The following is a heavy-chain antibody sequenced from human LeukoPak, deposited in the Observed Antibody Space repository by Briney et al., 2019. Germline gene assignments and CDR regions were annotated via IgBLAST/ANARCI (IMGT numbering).Heavy chain of an antibody. J-gene: IGHJ3*02. CDR1: GFTFSSYA. CDR2: ISYDGSNK. V-gene: IGHV3-30-3*01. D-gene: IGHD3-22*01. Sequence: GGSLRLSCAASGFTFSSYAMHWVRQAPGKGLEWVAVISYDGSNKYYADSVKGRFTISRDNSKNTLYLQMNSLRAEDTAVYYCARVGGDSTGYYYGPDAFDIWGQGTMVTVSS. CDR3: ARVGGDSTGYYYGPDAFDI.